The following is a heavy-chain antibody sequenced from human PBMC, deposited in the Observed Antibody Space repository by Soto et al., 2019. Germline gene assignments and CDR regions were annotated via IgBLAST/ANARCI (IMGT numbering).Heavy chain of an antibody. D-gene: IGHD2-21*02. CDR3: ARFVCGGNCYYNY. CDR2: ITPNSGGT. CDR1: GYTFTGYY. V-gene: IGHV1-2*02. J-gene: IGHJ4*02. Sequence: ASVKVSCKASGYTFTGYYMHWVRLAPGQGLEWMGWITPNSGGTNYAQKFQGRVTMTRDTSISIAYMELSRLRSDDTAVYYCARFVCGGNCYYNYWGQGTLVTVSS.